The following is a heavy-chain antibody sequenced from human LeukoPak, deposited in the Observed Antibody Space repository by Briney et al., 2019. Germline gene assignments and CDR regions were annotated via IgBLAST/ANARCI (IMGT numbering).Heavy chain of an antibody. CDR1: GGSISSYY. CDR2: IYYSGST. D-gene: IGHD5-24*01. CDR3: ARDSRDGEIILDAFDI. J-gene: IGHJ3*02. Sequence: SETLSLTCTVSGGSISSYYWSWIWQPPGKGLEWIGYIYYSGSTNYNPSLKSRVTISVDTSKNQFSLKLSSVTAADTAVYYCARDSRDGEIILDAFDIWGQGTMVTVSS. V-gene: IGHV4-59*12.